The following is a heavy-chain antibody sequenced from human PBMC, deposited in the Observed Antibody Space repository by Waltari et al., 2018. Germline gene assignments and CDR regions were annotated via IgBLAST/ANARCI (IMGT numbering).Heavy chain of an antibody. CDR2: INPSGGST. D-gene: IGHD3-10*01. CDR3: ARAPTAGSYYAFDF. V-gene: IGHV1-46*01. Sequence: QVQLVQSGAEVKKPGASVRVSCKASGYTFSSYYIHWVRQAPGQRLEWMGIINPSGGSTTYAQKFRGRVTMTRDTSTSTIYMQLSRLRSEDTAMYYCARAPTAGSYYAFDFWGQGTLVTVSS. J-gene: IGHJ4*02. CDR1: GYTFSSYY.